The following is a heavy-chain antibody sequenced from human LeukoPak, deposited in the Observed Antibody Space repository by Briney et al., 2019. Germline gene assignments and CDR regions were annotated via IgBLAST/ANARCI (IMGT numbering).Heavy chain of an antibody. J-gene: IGHJ4*02. CDR2: IYYSGST. D-gene: IGHD3-10*01. CDR3: ASLYYYGSGSYLGH. CDR1: GGSISSYY. Sequence: NPSETLSLTCTVSGGSISSYYWSWIRQPPGKGLEWIGYIYYSGSTNYNPSLKSRVTISVDTSKNQFSLKLSSVTAADTAVYYCASLYYYGSGSYLGHWGQGTLVTVSS. V-gene: IGHV4-59*01.